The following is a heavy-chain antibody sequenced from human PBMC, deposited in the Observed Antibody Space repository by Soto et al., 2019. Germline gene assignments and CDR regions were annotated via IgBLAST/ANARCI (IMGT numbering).Heavy chain of an antibody. Sequence: PGGSLRLSCAASGFTFGSYGMYWVRQAPGKGLEWVAGISYVGSNQYYADSVRGRFTISRDNSKNTLYLQMNSLRTEDTAVYYCAKLLYHYDSSGFTADYWGQGTQVTVSS. V-gene: IGHV3-30*18. CDR2: ISYVGSNQ. CDR3: AKLLYHYDSSGFTADY. D-gene: IGHD3-22*01. CDR1: GFTFGSYG. J-gene: IGHJ4*02.